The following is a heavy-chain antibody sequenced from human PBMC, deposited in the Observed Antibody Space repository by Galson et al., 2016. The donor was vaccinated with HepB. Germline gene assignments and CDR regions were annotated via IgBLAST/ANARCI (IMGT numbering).Heavy chain of an antibody. V-gene: IGHV3-74*01. CDR3: ARDWYFDV. CDR2: INSDGSRT. J-gene: IGHJ2*01. CDR1: GFTSSSYW. Sequence: SLRLSCAASGFTSSSYWMQWVRQVPGKGLVWVSRINSDGSRTSYADSVKGRSTISRDNAKNTLYLQMDSLRAEDTAVYYGARDWYFDVWGRGTLVSVSS.